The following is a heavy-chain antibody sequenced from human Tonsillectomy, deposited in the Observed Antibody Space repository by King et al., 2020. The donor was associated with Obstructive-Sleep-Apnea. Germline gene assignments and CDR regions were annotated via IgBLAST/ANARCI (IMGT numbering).Heavy chain of an antibody. CDR1: GFTFSSYA. CDR3: ARSDSSGYYFAYYYYYFTMDV. J-gene: IGHJ6*02. CDR2: ISNDGSNK. D-gene: IGHD3-22*01. Sequence: VQLVESGGGVVQPGKSLRLSCAASGFTFSSYAMHWVRQAPGKGLEWVACISNDGSNKYYADSVKGRFTVSRDSSKNTLFLQMNSLRAEDTAVYYCARSDSSGYYFAYYYYYFTMDVWGQGTTVTVSS. V-gene: IGHV3-30*04.